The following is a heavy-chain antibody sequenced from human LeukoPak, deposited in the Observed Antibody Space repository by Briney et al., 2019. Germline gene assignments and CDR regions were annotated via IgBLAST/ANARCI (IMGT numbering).Heavy chain of an antibody. J-gene: IGHJ4*02. CDR1: RDTLSSNA. V-gene: IGHV1-69*13. Sequence: ASLKDSSKPSRDTLSSNAISTVRQTPGQRLGWIGGIIPIFGTANYAQKFQGRVTITADESTRTAYMELSSLRSEDAAVYYCARVGLLPYFDYWGQGTLVTVSS. CDR2: IIPIFGTA. D-gene: IGHD2-21*02. CDR3: ARVGLLPYFDY.